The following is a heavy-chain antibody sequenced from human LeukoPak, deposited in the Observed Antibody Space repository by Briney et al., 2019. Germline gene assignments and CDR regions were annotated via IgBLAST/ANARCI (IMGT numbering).Heavy chain of an antibody. CDR2: ISLTGLT. CDR1: GGSISNTNW. CDR3: SRENGAFSPFGY. J-gene: IGHJ4*02. V-gene: IGHV4-4*02. D-gene: IGHD2-8*01. Sequence: SETLSLTCGVSGGSISNTNWWSWVRQPPGQGLEWIGEISLTGLTHYNPSLESRVTMSLDKSKNQLSLNLTTVTAADTAVYYCSRENGAFSPFGYWGQGTLSTVLS.